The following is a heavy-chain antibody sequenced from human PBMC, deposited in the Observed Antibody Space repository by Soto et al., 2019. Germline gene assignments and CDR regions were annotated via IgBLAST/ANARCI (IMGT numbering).Heavy chain of an antibody. CDR2: MNPRTGDT. D-gene: IGHD6-19*01. CDR1: GYTFNGYY. Sequence: GASVKVSCQASGYTFNGYYVHWVRQAPGQGLEWMGWMNPRTGDTNSAHKFQGRVTMSRDTYINTAYMELTGLTSDDTAVYYCARERNSGWSLDYWGQGAPVTVSS. V-gene: IGHV1-2*07. J-gene: IGHJ4*02. CDR3: ARERNSGWSLDY.